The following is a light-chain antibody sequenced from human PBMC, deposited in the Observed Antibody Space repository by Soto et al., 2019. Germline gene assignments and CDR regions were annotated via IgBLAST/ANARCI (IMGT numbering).Light chain of an antibody. V-gene: IGKV1-39*01. J-gene: IGKJ2*01. Sequence: DIQMTQSPSSLSASVGDRVTITCRASQTISSYLHWYQQKPGKDPRLLIYATSNLNGGVPSRFSGSGSGTDFSLTISRLQPDEFATYCCQQSYSSPYTFGQGTNLDI. CDR2: ATS. CDR3: QQSYSSPYT. CDR1: QTISSY.